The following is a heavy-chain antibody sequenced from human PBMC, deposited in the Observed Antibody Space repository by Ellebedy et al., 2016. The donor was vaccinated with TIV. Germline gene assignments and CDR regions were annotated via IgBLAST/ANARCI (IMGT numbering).Heavy chain of an antibody. J-gene: IGHJ4*02. Sequence: GESLKISCEASGIIFSSYWMHWVRQPPGKGLLWVSRINSDGSSTTYADSVKGRFTISRDNAKNTVYLQMNSLRLEDTAVYYCATERSGSYYNYWGQGTLVTVSS. CDR3: ATERSGSYYNY. V-gene: IGHV3-74*03. CDR2: INSDGSST. D-gene: IGHD1-26*01. CDR1: GIIFSSYW.